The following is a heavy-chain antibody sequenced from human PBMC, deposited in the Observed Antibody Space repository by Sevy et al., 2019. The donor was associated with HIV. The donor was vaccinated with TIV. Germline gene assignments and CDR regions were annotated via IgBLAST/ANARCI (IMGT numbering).Heavy chain of an antibody. CDR2: ISGSGTST. CDR3: AKLLHLPRVGYYLDN. J-gene: IGHJ4*02. V-gene: IGHV3-23*01. D-gene: IGHD1-26*01. Sequence: GGCLRLSCAASGFTFSSYAMSWVRQAPGKGLEWVSGISGSGTSTYYADSVKGRFTISRDNSKNTVYLQMNSLRAEDTAVYYCAKLLHLPRVGYYLDNWGQGTSVTVSS. CDR1: GFTFSSYA.